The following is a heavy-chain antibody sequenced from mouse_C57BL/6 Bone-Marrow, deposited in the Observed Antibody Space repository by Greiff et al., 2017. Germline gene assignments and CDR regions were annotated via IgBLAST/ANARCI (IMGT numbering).Heavy chain of an antibody. CDR1: GYTFTSYD. J-gene: IGHJ1*03. CDR2: IYPRDGST. CDR3: ARDYGSSYWYFDV. V-gene: IGHV1-85*01. Sequence: VKVVESGPGLVKPGASVKLSCKASGYTFTSYDLNWVKQRPGQGLEWIGWIYPRDGSTKYNEKFKGKATLTVDTSSSTAYMELHSLTSEDSAVYFCARDYGSSYWYFDVWGTGTTVTVSS. D-gene: IGHD1-1*01.